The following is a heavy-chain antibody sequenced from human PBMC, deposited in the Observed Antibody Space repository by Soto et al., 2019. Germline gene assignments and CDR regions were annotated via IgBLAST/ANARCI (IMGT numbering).Heavy chain of an antibody. CDR1: GFTFSSYG. Sequence: SGGSLRLSCAASGFTFSSYGMHWVRQAPGKGLEWVAVISYDGSNKYYADSVKGRFTISRDNSKNTLYLQMNSLRAEDTAVYYCASACSTGICTWGQQDVLTVSS. J-gene: IGHJ4*01. D-gene: IGHD6-25*01. V-gene: IGHV3-30*03. CDR3: ASACSTGICT. CDR2: ISYDGSNK.